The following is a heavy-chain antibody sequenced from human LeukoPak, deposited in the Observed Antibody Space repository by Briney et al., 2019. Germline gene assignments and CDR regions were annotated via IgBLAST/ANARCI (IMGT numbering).Heavy chain of an antibody. V-gene: IGHV3-23*01. D-gene: IGHD6-19*01. CDR2: ISGSGGST. CDR1: GFTFSSYE. J-gene: IGHJ4*02. Sequence: GGSLRLSCAASGFTFSSYEMNWVRQAPGKGLEWVSAISGSGGSTYYADSVKGRFTISRDNSKNTLYLQMNSLRAEDTAVYYCAKDLRGWYYDYWGQGTLVTVSS. CDR3: AKDLRGWYYDY.